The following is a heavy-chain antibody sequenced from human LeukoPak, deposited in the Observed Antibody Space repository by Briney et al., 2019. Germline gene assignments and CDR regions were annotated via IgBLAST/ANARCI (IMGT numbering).Heavy chain of an antibody. CDR1: GFTFSSYG. CDR2: IWYDGSNK. Sequence: SGGSLRLSCAASGFTFSSYGMHWVRQAPGKGLEWVAVIWYDGSNKYYADSVKGRFTISRDNSKNTLYLQMNSLRAEDTAVYYCAREGYYYHTSNGDDHWGQGTLVTVSS. J-gene: IGHJ5*02. V-gene: IGHV3-33*01. D-gene: IGHD3-22*01. CDR3: AREGYYYHTSNGDDH.